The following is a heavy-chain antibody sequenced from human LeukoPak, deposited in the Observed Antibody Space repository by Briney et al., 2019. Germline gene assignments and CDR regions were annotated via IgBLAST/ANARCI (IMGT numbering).Heavy chain of an antibody. D-gene: IGHD3-10*01. V-gene: IGHV3-21*01. CDR2: ISSSSSYI. CDR1: GFTFSSYS. Sequence: GGSLRPSCAASGFTFSSYSMNWVRQAPGKGLEWVSSISSSSSYIYYADSVKGRFTISRDNAKNSLYLQMNSLRAEDTAVYFCARDAHLSYASGFDYWGQGILVTVSS. CDR3: ARDAHLSYASGFDY. J-gene: IGHJ4*02.